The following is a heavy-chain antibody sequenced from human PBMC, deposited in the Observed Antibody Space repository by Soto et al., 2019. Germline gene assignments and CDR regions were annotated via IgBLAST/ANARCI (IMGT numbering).Heavy chain of an antibody. CDR2: LYPGDSDT. CDR3: ARQTETFKIDRVGAIQN. V-gene: IGHV5-51*01. J-gene: IGHJ4*02. D-gene: IGHD1-26*01. Sequence: GESLKISCKGSGYSFTNYWIAWVRQMPGKGLEWMGILYPGDSDTRYSPSFQGQVTISGDTSISTAYLQWSSLKASDTAMYYCARQTETFKIDRVGAIQNWGQGTLVTVSS. CDR1: GYSFTNYW.